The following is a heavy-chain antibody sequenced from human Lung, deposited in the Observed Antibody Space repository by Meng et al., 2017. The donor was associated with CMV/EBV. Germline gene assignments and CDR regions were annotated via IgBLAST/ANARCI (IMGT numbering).Heavy chain of an antibody. CDR2: ISGSGGST. CDR3: ARGGLVAGKNWFDR. Sequence: GGSLRLSCVASGLTFSSHPMTWVRQAPGKGLEWVSSISGSGGSTYSADSVQGRFTISRDNSKNTLYLQMSALRDEDTALYYCARGGLVAGKNWFDRWGQGXLVTVSS. D-gene: IGHD6-19*01. CDR1: GLTFSSHP. J-gene: IGHJ5*02. V-gene: IGHV3-23*01.